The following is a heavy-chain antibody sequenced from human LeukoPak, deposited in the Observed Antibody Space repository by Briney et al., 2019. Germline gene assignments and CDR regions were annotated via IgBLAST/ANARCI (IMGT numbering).Heavy chain of an antibody. V-gene: IGHV3-21*01. Sequence: PGGSLRLSCAASGFSFNSYSMNWVRQAPGKGLEWVSSISSSSSYIYYADSVRGRFTISRDNAKNSLYLQMNSLRAEDTAVYYCARSLISRGSGSYSSDYWGQGTLVTVSS. CDR1: GFSFNSYS. CDR3: ARSLISRGSGSYSSDY. J-gene: IGHJ4*02. D-gene: IGHD3-10*01. CDR2: ISSSSSYI.